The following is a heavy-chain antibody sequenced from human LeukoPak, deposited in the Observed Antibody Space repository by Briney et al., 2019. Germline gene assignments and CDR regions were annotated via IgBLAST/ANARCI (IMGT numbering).Heavy chain of an antibody. V-gene: IGHV4-59*01. J-gene: IGHJ4*02. CDR3: ARVPSIAARRASVYYFDY. CDR2: IYYSGST. CDR1: GGSFSGYY. D-gene: IGHD6-6*01. Sequence: SETLSLTCAVYGGSFSGYYWSWIRQPPGKGLEWIGYIYYSGSTNYNPSLKSRVTISVDTSKNQFSLKLGSVTAADTAVYYCARVPSIAARRASVYYFDYWGQGTLVTVSS.